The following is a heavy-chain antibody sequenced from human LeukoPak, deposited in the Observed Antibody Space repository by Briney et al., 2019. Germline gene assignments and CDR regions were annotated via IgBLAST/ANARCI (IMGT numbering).Heavy chain of an antibody. Sequence: ASVKVSCKASGYTFTSYGISWVRQAPGQGGEGMGWISAYNGKTNYAQKLQRRVTMTTDTSTSTAYMELSTLTSDDTAAYYCARVQPWFLGSQVVTYYWFDLWGQGTLVTVSS. CDR1: GYTFTSYG. D-gene: IGHD2-21*02. CDR3: ARVQPWFLGSQVVTYYWFDL. J-gene: IGHJ5*02. V-gene: IGHV1-18*01. CDR2: ISAYNGKT.